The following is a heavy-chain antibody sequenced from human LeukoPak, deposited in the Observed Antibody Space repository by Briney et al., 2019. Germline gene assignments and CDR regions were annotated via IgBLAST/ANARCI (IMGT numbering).Heavy chain of an antibody. CDR1: GGSVSSSAYH. CDR2: IHYSGST. Sequence: SETLSLTCTVSGGSVSSSAYHWGWVRQPPGKGLEWIGSIHYSGSTYHNPSLKSRVTISVDTSKNQFSLKLSSVTAADTAVYYCARYRRVLMVYADFHDAFDIWGQGTMVTVSS. CDR3: ARYRRVLMVYADFHDAFDI. D-gene: IGHD2-8*01. J-gene: IGHJ3*02. V-gene: IGHV4-39*07.